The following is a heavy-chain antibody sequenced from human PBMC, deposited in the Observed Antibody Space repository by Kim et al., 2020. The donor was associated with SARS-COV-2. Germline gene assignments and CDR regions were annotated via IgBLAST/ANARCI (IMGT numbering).Heavy chain of an antibody. CDR3: AKSPYGDYGRVFDY. Sequence: ADSVKGHFTISRDDAKNSLYLQMNSLRAEDTALYYCAKSPYGDYGRVFDYWGQGTLVTVSS. J-gene: IGHJ4*02. D-gene: IGHD4-17*01. V-gene: IGHV3-9*01.